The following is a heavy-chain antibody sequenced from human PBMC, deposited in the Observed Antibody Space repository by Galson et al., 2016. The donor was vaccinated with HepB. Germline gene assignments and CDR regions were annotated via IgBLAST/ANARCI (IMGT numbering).Heavy chain of an antibody. Sequence: SVKVSCKASGGTFRHYGLSWVRQAPEQGLEWMGGIIPQFGTTVYAQEFQGRVTLTADKSTNTVYMDMTSLTADDTAVYYCAPEGSWFDPWGQGTLVSVSS. J-gene: IGHJ5*02. CDR3: APEGSWFDP. CDR2: IIPQFGTT. V-gene: IGHV1-69*06. CDR1: GGTFRHYG.